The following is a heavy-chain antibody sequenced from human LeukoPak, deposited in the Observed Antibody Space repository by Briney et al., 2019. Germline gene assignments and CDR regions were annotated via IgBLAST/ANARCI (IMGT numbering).Heavy chain of an antibody. CDR2: IGTAGDT. J-gene: IGHJ4*02. CDR1: GFTFSSYD. CDR3: AREGAVAGEYYFDY. Sequence: GGSLRLSCAASGFTFSSYDMHWVRQATGKGLEWVSAIGTAGDTYYPGSVKGRFTISRENAKNSLYLQMNSLRAGDTAVYYCAREGAVAGEYYFDYWGQGTLVTVPS. V-gene: IGHV3-13*04. D-gene: IGHD6-19*01.